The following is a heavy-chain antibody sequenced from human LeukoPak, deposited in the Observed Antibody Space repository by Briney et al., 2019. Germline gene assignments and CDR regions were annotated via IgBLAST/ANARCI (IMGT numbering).Heavy chain of an antibody. J-gene: IGHJ6*02. Sequence: SVTVSCTASGGTFSSYAISWVRQAPGQGLEWMGGIIPIFGTANYAQKFQGRVTITADESTSTAYMELSSLRSEDTAVYYCASPQPGIAAADNGGYYYYYGMDVWGQGTTVTVSS. CDR3: ASPQPGIAAADNGGYYYYYGMDV. CDR1: GGTFSSYA. CDR2: IIPIFGTA. D-gene: IGHD6-13*01. V-gene: IGHV1-69*13.